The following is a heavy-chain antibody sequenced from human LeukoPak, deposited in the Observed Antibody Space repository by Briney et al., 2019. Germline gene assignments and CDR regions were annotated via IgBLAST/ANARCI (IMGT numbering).Heavy chain of an antibody. CDR1: GGSISSNSYY. CDR3: AKGSSGWLLRYYFDY. D-gene: IGHD6-25*01. Sequence: KPSETLSLTCTVSGGSISSNSYYWGWIRQPPGKGLEWIGSIYHSGSTYYKPSLKSRVTISVDTSKNQFSLKLSSVTAADTAVYYCAKGSSGWLLRYYFDYWGQGTLVTVSS. V-gene: IGHV4-39*07. J-gene: IGHJ4*02. CDR2: IYHSGST.